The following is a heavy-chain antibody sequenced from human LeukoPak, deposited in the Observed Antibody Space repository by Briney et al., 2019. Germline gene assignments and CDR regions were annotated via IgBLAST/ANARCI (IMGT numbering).Heavy chain of an antibody. D-gene: IGHD5-18*01. J-gene: IGHJ3*02. Sequence: KTSETLSLTCAVYGGSFSGYYWSWIRQPPGKGLEWIGEINHSGSTNYNPSLKSRVTISVDTSKNQFSLKLSSVTAADTAVYYCARGRRGYSYGRGNDAFDIWGQGTMVTVSS. V-gene: IGHV4-34*01. CDR1: GGSFSGYY. CDR3: ARGRRGYSYGRGNDAFDI. CDR2: INHSGST.